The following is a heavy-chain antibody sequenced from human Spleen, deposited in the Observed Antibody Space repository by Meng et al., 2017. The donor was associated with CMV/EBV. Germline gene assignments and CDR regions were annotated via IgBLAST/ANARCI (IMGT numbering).Heavy chain of an antibody. V-gene: IGHV1-69*10. CDR3: ARVGYCSSTSCYKRGDAFDI. CDR2: VIPILGIA. CDR1: GGTFRSYA. D-gene: IGHD2-2*02. J-gene: IGHJ3*02. Sequence: SVKVSCKASGGTFRSYAISWVRQAPGQGFEWMGGVIPILGIANYTQKFQGRITITADKSTSTAYMELSSLRSEDTAVYYCARVGYCSSTSCYKRGDAFDIWGQGTMVTVSS.